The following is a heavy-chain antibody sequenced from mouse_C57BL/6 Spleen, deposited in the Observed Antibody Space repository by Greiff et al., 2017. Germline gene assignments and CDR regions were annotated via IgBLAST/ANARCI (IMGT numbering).Heavy chain of an antibody. V-gene: IGHV1-64*01. Sequence: QVQLQQSGAELVKPGASVKLSCKASGYTFTSYWMHWVKQRPGQGLEWIGMIHPNSGSTNYNEKFKSKATLTVDKSSSTAYMQLSSLTSEDSAVYYCATAQATSMDYWGQGTSVTVSS. D-gene: IGHD3-2*02. CDR1: GYTFTSYW. J-gene: IGHJ4*01. CDR3: ATAQATSMDY. CDR2: IHPNSGST.